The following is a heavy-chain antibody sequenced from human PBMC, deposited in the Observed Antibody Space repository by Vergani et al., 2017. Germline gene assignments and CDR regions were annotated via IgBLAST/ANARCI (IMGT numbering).Heavy chain of an antibody. CDR1: GGSISSGSYY. J-gene: IGHJ5*02. V-gene: IGHV4-61*02. D-gene: IGHD3-3*01. CDR2: IYPSGST. CDR3: ARESVVTIFGVVPAYNWFDP. Sequence: QVQLQESGPGLVKPSQTLSLTCTVSGGSISSGSYYWSWIRQPAGKGLEWIGRIYPSGSTNYNPSLKSRVTISVDTSKNQFSLKLSSVTAADTAVYYCARESVVTIFGVVPAYNWFDPWGQGTLVTVSS.